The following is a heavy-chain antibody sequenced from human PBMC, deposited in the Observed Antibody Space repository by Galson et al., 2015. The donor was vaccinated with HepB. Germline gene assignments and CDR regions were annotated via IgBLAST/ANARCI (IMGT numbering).Heavy chain of an antibody. CDR3: ARSPLRYMGWLPCYAYDDMDV. CDR1: GYTLTDYV. Sequence: SVKVSCKASGYTLTDYVVNWVRQAPGQGLEWMAWITTNTGKMSYAPGFAGRFVFSLDTSVTTPYLQISSLRADDTAVYYCARSPLRYMGWLPCYAYDDMDVWGQGTTVAVSS. V-gene: IGHV7-4-1*02. D-gene: IGHD3-9*01. J-gene: IGHJ6*02. CDR2: ITTNTGKM.